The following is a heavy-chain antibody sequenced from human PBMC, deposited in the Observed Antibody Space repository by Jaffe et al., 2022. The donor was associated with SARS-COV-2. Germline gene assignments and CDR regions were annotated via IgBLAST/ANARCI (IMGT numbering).Heavy chain of an antibody. CDR3: TRMPLGYCSADSCHSYSFDY. CDR2: IRSQAYGGTP. CDR1: GFTFGDYA. D-gene: IGHD2-15*01. Sequence: EVQLVESGGGMLKPGRSLRLSCTTSGFTFGDYAMSWFRQAPGKGLEWVGFIRSQAYGGTPEYAASVKGRFTISRDDSKSIAYLQMNSLKTEDTAVYYCTRMPLGYCSADSCHSYSFDYWGQGTLVTVSS. J-gene: IGHJ4*02. V-gene: IGHV3-49*05.